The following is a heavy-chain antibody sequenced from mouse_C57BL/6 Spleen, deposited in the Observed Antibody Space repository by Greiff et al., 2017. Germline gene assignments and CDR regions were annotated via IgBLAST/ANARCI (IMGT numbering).Heavy chain of an antibody. V-gene: IGHV1-64*01. D-gene: IGHD4-1*01. J-gene: IGHJ2*01. Sequence: QVQLKQPGAELVKPGASVKLSCKASGYTFTSYWMHWVKQRPGQGLEGIGMIHPNSGSTNYNEKFKSKATLTVDKSSSTAYMQLSSLTSEDSAVYYCARSTGYYFDYWGQGTTLTVSS. CDR2: IHPNSGST. CDR3: ARSTGYYFDY. CDR1: GYTFTSYW.